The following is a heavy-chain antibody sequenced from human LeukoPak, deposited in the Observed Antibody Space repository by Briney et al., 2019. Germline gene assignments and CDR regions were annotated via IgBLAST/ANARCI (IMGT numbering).Heavy chain of an antibody. CDR1: GFTFSSYA. D-gene: IGHD2-2*01. CDR3: AKVPSSTSLYVAG. CDR2: IRYDGSYK. J-gene: IGHJ4*02. V-gene: IGHV3-30*02. Sequence: SGGSLRLSCAASGFTFSSYAMSWVRQAPGKGLEWVAFIRYDGSYKYYLDSVKGRFTISRDNSKNTLYLQMNSLRAEDTAVYYCAKVPSSTSLYVAGWGQGTLVTVSS.